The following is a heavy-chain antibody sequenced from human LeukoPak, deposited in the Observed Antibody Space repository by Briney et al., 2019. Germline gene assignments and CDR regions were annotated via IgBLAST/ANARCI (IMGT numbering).Heavy chain of an antibody. V-gene: IGHV4-59*08. CDR2: IYYSGST. J-gene: IGHJ6*02. Sequence: SETLSLTCTVSGGSISSHYWGWIRQPPGKGLEWIGYIYYSGSTNYNPSLKSRVTISVDTSKNQFSLKLSSVTAADTAVYYCARQGAAGPLYYYYGMDVWGQGTTVTVSS. CDR1: GGSISSHY. CDR3: ARQGAAGPLYYYYGMDV. D-gene: IGHD6-13*01.